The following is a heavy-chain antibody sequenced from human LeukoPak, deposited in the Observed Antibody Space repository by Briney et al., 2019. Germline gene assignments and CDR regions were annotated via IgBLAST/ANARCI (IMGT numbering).Heavy chain of an antibody. V-gene: IGHV3-7*01. CDR1: GFTFSSYW. J-gene: IGHJ4*02. D-gene: IGHD5-18*01. Sequence: GGSLRLSCAASGFTFSSYWMSWVRQAPGKGLEWVANIKQDGSEKDYVDSVKGRFTISRDNAKNSLYLQMNSLRAEDTAVYYCARHLSGITGYTYGRGIDYWGQGALLTVSS. CDR2: IKQDGSEK. CDR3: ARHLSGITGYTYGRGIDY.